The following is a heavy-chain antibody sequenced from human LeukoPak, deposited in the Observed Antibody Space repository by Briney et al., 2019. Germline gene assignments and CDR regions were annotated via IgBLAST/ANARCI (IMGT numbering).Heavy chain of an antibody. J-gene: IGHJ4*02. CDR3: TITEYGSGSYADY. D-gene: IGHD3-10*01. CDR1: GFPLSSNY. Sequence: GGSLRLSCAASGFPLSSNYMSWVRQAPGKGLELVPAIYSGGSTYYADSVKGRFTISRDNSRKTLYLQMSSLRAEDTAVYYCTITEYGSGSYADYWGQGTLVTVSS. V-gene: IGHV3-53*01. CDR2: IYSGGST.